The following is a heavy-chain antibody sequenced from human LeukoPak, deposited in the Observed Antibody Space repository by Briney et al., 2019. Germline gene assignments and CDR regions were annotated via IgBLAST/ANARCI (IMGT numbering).Heavy chain of an antibody. D-gene: IGHD6-19*01. CDR2: IYYSGST. CDR3: ARDTAVAGNWFDP. V-gene: IGHV4-39*07. Sequence: SETLSLTCTVSGGSISSSSYHWGWIRQPPGKGLEWIGSIYYSGSTYYNPSLKSRVTISVDTSKNQFSLKLSSVTAADTAVYYCARDTAVAGNWFDPWGQGTLVTVSS. J-gene: IGHJ5*02. CDR1: GGSISSSSYH.